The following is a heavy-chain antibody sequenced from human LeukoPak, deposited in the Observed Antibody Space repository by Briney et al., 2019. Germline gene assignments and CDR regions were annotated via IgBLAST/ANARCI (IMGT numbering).Heavy chain of an antibody. D-gene: IGHD4-17*01. CDR1: GYTFTSYG. J-gene: IGHJ4*02. V-gene: IGHV1-18*01. CDR3: ARVRSSNDYGYYEDYFDY. Sequence: GASVKVSCKASGYTFTSYGISWVRQAPGQGLEWMGWISAYNGNTNYAQKLQGRVTMTTDTSTSTAYMELRSLRSDDTAVYYCARVRSSNDYGYYEDYFDYWGQGTLVTVSS. CDR2: ISAYNGNT.